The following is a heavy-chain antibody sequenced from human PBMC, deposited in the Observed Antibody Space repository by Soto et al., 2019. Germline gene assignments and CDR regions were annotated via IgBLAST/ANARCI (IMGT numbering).Heavy chain of an antibody. Sequence: ASVKVSCKASGGTFSSYAISWVRQAPGQGLEWMGGIIPIFGTANYAQKFQGRVTITADESTSTAYMELSSLRSEDTAVYYCARGHPVDTAMVSFVYWGQGTLVTVSS. D-gene: IGHD5-18*01. CDR2: IIPIFGTA. V-gene: IGHV1-69*13. CDR1: GGTFSSYA. J-gene: IGHJ4*02. CDR3: ARGHPVDTAMVSFVY.